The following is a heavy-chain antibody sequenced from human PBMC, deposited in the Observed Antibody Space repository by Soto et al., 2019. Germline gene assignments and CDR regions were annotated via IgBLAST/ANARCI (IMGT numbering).Heavy chain of an antibody. CDR3: ARDRDCSSTSCYRWFDP. CDR2: IIPIFGTA. Sequence: QVQLVQSGAEVQKPGSSVKVSCKASGGTFSSYAISWVRQAPGQGLEWMGGIIPIFGTANYAQKFQGRVTITADESTSTAYMELSSLRSEDTAVYYCARDRDCSSTSCYRWFDPWGQGTLVTVSS. J-gene: IGHJ5*02. D-gene: IGHD2-2*02. CDR1: GGTFSSYA. V-gene: IGHV1-69*01.